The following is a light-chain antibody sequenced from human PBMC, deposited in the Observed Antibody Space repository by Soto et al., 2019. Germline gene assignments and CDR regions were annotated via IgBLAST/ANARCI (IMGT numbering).Light chain of an antibody. CDR2: AAS. J-gene: IGKJ4*01. Sequence: DIQMTQSPSSLSASVGDRVTITCRASQSINTYLNWYRQKPGKAPKLLIYAASSLQSGVPSRFSGSGSETEFTLSISSLQPEDFATYFCQQIYSAPLTFGGGTKV. CDR3: QQIYSAPLT. V-gene: IGKV1-39*01. CDR1: QSINTY.